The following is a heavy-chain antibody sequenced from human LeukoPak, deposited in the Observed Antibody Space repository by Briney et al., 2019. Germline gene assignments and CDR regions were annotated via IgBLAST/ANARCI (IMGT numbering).Heavy chain of an antibody. V-gene: IGHV1-69*04. Sequence: SVKVSCKGSGGTFSSYAISWVRQAPGQGLEWMGRIIPILGIANYAQKFQGRVTITADKSTSTAYMELSSLRSEDTAVYYCARERGSGWTGYYYYMDVWGKGTTVTVSS. CDR3: ARERGSGWTGYYYYMDV. D-gene: IGHD6-19*01. CDR2: IIPILGIA. J-gene: IGHJ6*03. CDR1: GGTFSSYA.